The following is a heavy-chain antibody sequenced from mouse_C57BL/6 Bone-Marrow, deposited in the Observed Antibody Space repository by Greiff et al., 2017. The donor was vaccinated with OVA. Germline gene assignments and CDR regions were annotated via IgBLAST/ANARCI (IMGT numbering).Heavy chain of an antibody. J-gene: IGHJ4*01. CDR3: ATRGLSKAMDY. Sequence: VQLQQSGPVLVKPGASVKMSCKASGYTFTDYYMHWVKQSHGKSLEWIGVINPYNGGTSYNQKFKGKATLTVDKSSSTAYMELNSLTSEDSAVYYCATRGLSKAMDYWGQGTSVTVSS. D-gene: IGHD5-5*01. CDR2: INPYNGGT. CDR1: GYTFTDYY. V-gene: IGHV1-19*01.